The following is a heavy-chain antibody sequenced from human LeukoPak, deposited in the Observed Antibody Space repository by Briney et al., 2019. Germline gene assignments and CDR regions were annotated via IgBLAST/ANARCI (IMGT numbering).Heavy chain of an antibody. CDR3: ARDRVEWLPSFTFDY. J-gene: IGHJ4*02. V-gene: IGHV4-4*08. CDR1: GGSISSYY. CDR2: IYTSGST. D-gene: IGHD6-19*01. Sequence: SETLSLTCTVSGGSISSYYWSWIRQPPGKGLEWIGYIYTSGSTNYNPSLKSRVTISVDTSKNQFSLKLSSVTAADTAVYYCARDRVEWLPSFTFDYWGQGTLVTVSS.